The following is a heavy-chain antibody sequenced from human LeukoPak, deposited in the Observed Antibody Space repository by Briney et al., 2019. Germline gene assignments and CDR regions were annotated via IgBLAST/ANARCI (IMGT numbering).Heavy chain of an antibody. CDR3: ARELLRDIAGAFDI. CDR1: GFTFSNYA. D-gene: IGHD5-12*01. Sequence: GGSLRLSCAAYGFTFSNYAMSWVRQAPGKGLEWVSGISGSGGSTYYADSVKGRFTISRDNSKNTLYLQMNSLRAEDTAVYYCARELLRDIAGAFDIWGQGTMVTVSS. CDR2: ISGSGGST. V-gene: IGHV3-23*01. J-gene: IGHJ3*02.